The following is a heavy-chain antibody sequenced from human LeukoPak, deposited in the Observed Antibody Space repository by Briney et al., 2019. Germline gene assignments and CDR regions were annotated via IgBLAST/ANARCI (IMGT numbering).Heavy chain of an antibody. Sequence: SETLSLTCAVSGGSISSSNWWSWVRQPPGKGLEWIGEIYHSGSTNYNPSLKTRVAISVDKSKNQFSLNLSSVTAADTAVYYCARSRNYYDSNRYYQGFGYWGQGTLVTVSS. V-gene: IGHV4-4*02. J-gene: IGHJ4*02. CDR2: IYHSGST. D-gene: IGHD3-22*01. CDR3: ARSRNYYDSNRYYQGFGY. CDR1: GGSISSSNW.